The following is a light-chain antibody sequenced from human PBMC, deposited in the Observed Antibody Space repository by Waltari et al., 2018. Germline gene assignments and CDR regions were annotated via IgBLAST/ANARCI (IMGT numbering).Light chain of an antibody. CDR2: DAS. Sequence: DIPLTQSPSSLSASVGDRVIITCRASQTISTYLNWYQQRPGKAPKLLIYDASSLQTGVPSRFSGSGSGTDFTLTISSLQPEDFATYFCQQTLSNPVDTFGGGTKVEI. CDR3: QQTLSNPVDT. V-gene: IGKV1-39*01. CDR1: QTISTY. J-gene: IGKJ4*01.